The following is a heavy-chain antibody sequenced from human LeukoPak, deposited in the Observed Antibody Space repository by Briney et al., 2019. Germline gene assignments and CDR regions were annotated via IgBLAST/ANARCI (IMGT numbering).Heavy chain of an antibody. J-gene: IGHJ4*02. CDR3: TRNTVTVHFDY. CDR2: IRSKAFGGTP. V-gene: IGHV3-49*03. Sequence: HSGRSLRLSCSASGFTFDDYAVSWFRQAPGKGLEWVSFIRSKAFGGTPEYAASVRGRFTISRDDSKSIAYLQMNSLKTEDTAVYYCTRNTVTVHFDYWSQGTLVTVSS. CDR1: GFTFDDYA. D-gene: IGHD4-17*01.